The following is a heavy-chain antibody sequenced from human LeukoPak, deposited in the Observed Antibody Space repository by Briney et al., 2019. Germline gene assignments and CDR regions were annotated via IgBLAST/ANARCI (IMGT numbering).Heavy chain of an antibody. J-gene: IGHJ4*02. CDR1: GGSFSGYC. V-gene: IGHV4-34*01. D-gene: IGHD6-13*01. Sequence: PSETLSLTCAVYGGSFSGYCWSWIRLPPGKGLGWMGEVNHSGSNNYNPSLKSRVTISVDTSKNQFSLKLSSVTAADTAVYYCARGRRLLAAAGVKEFDYWGQGTLVTVSS. CDR2: VNHSGSN. CDR3: ARGRRLLAAAGVKEFDY.